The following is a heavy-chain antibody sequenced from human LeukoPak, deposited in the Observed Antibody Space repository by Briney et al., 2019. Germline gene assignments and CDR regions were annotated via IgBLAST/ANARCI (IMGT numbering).Heavy chain of an antibody. CDR1: GFTFSSYG. J-gene: IGHJ3*02. D-gene: IGHD2-15*01. V-gene: IGHV3-30*03. Sequence: GGSLRLSCAASGFTFSSYGMHWVRQAPGKGLEWVAVISYDGSNKYYADSVKGRFTISRDNSKNTLYLQMNSLRAEDTAVYYCARDKYCSGGSCYSGIEDAFDIWGQGTMVTVSS. CDR3: ARDKYCSGGSCYSGIEDAFDI. CDR2: ISYDGSNK.